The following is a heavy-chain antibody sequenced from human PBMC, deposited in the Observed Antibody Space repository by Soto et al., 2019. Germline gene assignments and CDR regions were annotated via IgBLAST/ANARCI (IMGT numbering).Heavy chain of an antibody. CDR3: ARDKDRLQLGGNYYFILDV. CDR2: IMPVFRRP. Sequence: QVPLVQSGAEVKKPGSSVKVSCKASGGTFRTSAISWVRQAPGQGLEWVGGIMPVFRRPKYAQNFQDRVTITADESTSTADMELNSLKSDDTAVYYCARDKDRLQLGGNYYFILDVWGQGTAVTVSS. CDR1: GGTFRTSA. J-gene: IGHJ6*02. D-gene: IGHD1-1*01. V-gene: IGHV1-69*12.